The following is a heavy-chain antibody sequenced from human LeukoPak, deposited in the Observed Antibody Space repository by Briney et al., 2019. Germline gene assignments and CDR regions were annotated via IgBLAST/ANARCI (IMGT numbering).Heavy chain of an antibody. CDR1: GGTFSSYA. Sequence: ASVKVSCKASGGTFSSYAISWVRQATGQGLEWMGWMNPNSGNTGYAQKFQGRVTMTRNTSISTAYMELSSLRSEDTAVYYCASSSVLLWFGELLVPPSSPEIYGMDVWGQGTTVTVSS. CDR2: MNPNSGNT. V-gene: IGHV1-8*02. D-gene: IGHD3-10*01. CDR3: ASSSVLLWFGELLVPPSSPEIYGMDV. J-gene: IGHJ6*02.